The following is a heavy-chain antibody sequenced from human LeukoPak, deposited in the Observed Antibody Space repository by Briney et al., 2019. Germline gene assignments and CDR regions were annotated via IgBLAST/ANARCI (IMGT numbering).Heavy chain of an antibody. J-gene: IGHJ4*02. CDR1: GYTFTSYD. CDR2: MNPNSGNT. CDR3: ARAHDSSGYYYDY. D-gene: IGHD3-22*01. V-gene: IGHV1-8*01. Sequence: ASVKVSCKASGYTFTSYDINWVRQATGQGLEWMGWMNPNSGNTGHAQKFQGRVTMTRNTSISTAYMELSSLRSEDTAVYYCARAHDSSGYYYDYWGQGTLVTVSS.